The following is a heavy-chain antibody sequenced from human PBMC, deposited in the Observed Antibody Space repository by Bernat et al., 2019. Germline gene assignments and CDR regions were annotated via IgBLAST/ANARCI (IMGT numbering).Heavy chain of an antibody. Sequence: QVQLVESGGGVVQPGRSLRLSCAASGFTFSSYGMHWVRQAPGKGLEWVAVISYDGSNKYYADSVKGRFTISRDNSKNTLYLQMNSLRAEDTAVYYWAKYYYDCQGPAARDGMDVWGQGTTVTVSS. CDR1: GFTFSSYG. CDR3: AKYYYDCQGPAARDGMDV. J-gene: IGHJ6*02. V-gene: IGHV3-30*18. CDR2: ISYDGSNK. D-gene: IGHD3-3*01.